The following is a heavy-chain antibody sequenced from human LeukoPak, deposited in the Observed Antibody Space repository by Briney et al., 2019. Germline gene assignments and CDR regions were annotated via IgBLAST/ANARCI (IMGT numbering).Heavy chain of an antibody. V-gene: IGHV4-4*07. CDR1: GVSITNYY. D-gene: IGHD1-26*01. CDR2: MYISGST. J-gene: IGHJ4*02. Sequence: PSETLSLTCTVSGVSITNYYWAWIRQPAGKRLEWIGRMYISGSTNYNPSLKSRVSISIDKTKNQFSLKLRSVTAADTAIYYCARDYLVGAPLDSWGQGTLVTVSS. CDR3: ARDYLVGAPLDS.